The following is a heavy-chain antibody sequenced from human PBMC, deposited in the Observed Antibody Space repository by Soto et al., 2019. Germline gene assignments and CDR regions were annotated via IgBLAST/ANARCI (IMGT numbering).Heavy chain of an antibody. CDR3: ARDTLSALLD. CDR2: IYYSGST. J-gene: IGHJ4*02. D-gene: IGHD3-10*01. CDR1: GGSISSDY. V-gene: IGHV4-59*01. Sequence: SETLSLTCTVSGGSISSDYWSWIRQPPRKGLEWIGYIYYSGSTNYNPSLKSRVTISVDTSKNQFSLKLSSVTAADTAVYYGARDTLSALLDWGKGTMVTV.